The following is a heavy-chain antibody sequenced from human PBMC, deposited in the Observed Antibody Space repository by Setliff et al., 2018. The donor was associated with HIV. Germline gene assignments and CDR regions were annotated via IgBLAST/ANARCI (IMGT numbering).Heavy chain of an antibody. D-gene: IGHD3-22*01. CDR2: IYYRGAT. V-gene: IGHV4-39*01. J-gene: IGHJ4*02. CDR1: GGSLSNSDFY. CDR3: ARGPNLLTHYYDSSGYAVGYSDH. Sequence: LSLTCTVSGGSLSNSDFYWGWIRQSPGKGLEWIGSIYYRGATYYNPTLQSRVTISADTSKNQFYLKLTSVTAADTAIYYCARGPNLLTHYYDSSGYAVGYSDHWGQGTLVTVSS.